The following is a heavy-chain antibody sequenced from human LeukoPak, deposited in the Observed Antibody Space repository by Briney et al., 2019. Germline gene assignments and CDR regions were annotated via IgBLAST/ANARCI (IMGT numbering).Heavy chain of an antibody. V-gene: IGHV3-23*01. CDR2: ISGSGGST. J-gene: IGHJ4*02. CDR1: GFTFSSYA. CDR3: AKGFRRQLVGYHPIT. Sequence: PGGTLRLSCAASGFTFSSYAMSWVRQAPGKGLEWVSAISGSGGSTYYADSVKGRFTISRDNSKNTLYLQMKSLRAEDTAVYYCAKGFRRQLVGYHPITWGQGTLVTVSS. D-gene: IGHD6-13*01.